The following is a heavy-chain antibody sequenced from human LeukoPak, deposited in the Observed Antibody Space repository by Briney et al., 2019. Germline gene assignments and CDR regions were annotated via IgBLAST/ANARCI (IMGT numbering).Heavy chain of an antibody. CDR3: ARVGAFRGYFDY. Sequence: KPGGSLRLSCVASGFTFSDFYMSWIRQAPGKGLEWVSYISSGGSIIYYADSVKGRFTISRDNAKGSLFLQMNSLRAEDSAVFYCARVGAFRGYFDYWGQGTLVTVSS. V-gene: IGHV3-11*04. J-gene: IGHJ4*02. D-gene: IGHD3-16*01. CDR2: ISSGGSII. CDR1: GFTFSDFY.